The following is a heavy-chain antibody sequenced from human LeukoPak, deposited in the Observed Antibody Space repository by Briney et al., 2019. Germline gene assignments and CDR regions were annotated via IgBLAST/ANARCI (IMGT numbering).Heavy chain of an antibody. CDR3: IRLGAYWYFDL. J-gene: IGHJ2*01. V-gene: IGHV3-49*04. CDR2: IRGKAYGPAT. CDR1: GFTFGDYA. Sequence: GRSLRLSCATSGFTFGDYAMSWVRQAPGKGLEWVTFIRGKAYGPATEYAASAKGRFTISRDDSKSIAYLQMNSLKTEDTAVYYCIRLGAYWYFDLWGRGTLVTVSS. D-gene: IGHD3-16*01.